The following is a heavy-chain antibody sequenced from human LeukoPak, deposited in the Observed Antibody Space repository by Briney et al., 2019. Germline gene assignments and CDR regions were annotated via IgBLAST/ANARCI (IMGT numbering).Heavy chain of an antibody. Sequence: GRSLRLSCAASGFTFSRYGMHWVHQAPGKGLEWVAVVSSDGDTTYYADSVKGRFTISKDNSRNTLYLQMNSLRAEDTAVYYCAKEGSTTFREDFDCWGQGTLVIVSS. CDR2: VSSDGDTT. J-gene: IGHJ4*02. D-gene: IGHD3-16*01. V-gene: IGHV3-30*18. CDR3: AKEGSTTFREDFDC. CDR1: GFTFSRYG.